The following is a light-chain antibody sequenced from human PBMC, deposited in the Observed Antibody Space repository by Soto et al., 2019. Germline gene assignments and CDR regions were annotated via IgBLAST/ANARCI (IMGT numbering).Light chain of an antibody. CDR1: QGISKS. CDR2: TAS. V-gene: IGKV1-16*01. CDR3: QQYKSYPLT. Sequence: DIQMTQSPSSLSAFVGDRVTITCRASQGISKSLAWFQQKPGKAPKSLIDTASSLHSGGPSRFSGTGSGTEFTLTSSSLQPEDSAIYYCQQYKSYPLTCGGGTKVEIK. J-gene: IGKJ4*01.